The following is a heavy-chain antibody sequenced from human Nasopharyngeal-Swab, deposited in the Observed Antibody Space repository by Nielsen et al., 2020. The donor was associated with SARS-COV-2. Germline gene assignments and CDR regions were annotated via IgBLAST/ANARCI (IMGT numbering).Heavy chain of an antibody. J-gene: IGHJ4*02. Sequence: SETLSLTCTVSGGSIGTYYWSWIRKPPGKGLEWIGYIYYTGSTMYNPSLKGRVTLSVDTSENQFSLRLTSVTAAGSAVYYCARQDVSGSYHFMGYWGQGTLVTVSS. D-gene: IGHD3-16*02. CDR3: ARQDVSGSYHFMGY. CDR2: IYYTGST. V-gene: IGHV4-59*08. CDR1: GGSIGTYY.